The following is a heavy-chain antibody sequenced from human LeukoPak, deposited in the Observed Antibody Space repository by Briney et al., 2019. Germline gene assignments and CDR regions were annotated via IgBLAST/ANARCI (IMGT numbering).Heavy chain of an antibody. V-gene: IGHV1-2*02. CDR2: INPNSGGT. J-gene: IGHJ5*02. CDR3: ARLSGDRNWFDP. Sequence: GASVKVSCKASGYTFTGYYMHWVRQAPGQGLEWMGWINPNSGGTNYAQKFQGRVTMTRDTSISTAYMELSRLRSDDTAVLYCARLSGDRNWFDPWGQGILVTVSS. CDR1: GYTFTGYY. D-gene: IGHD2-21*01.